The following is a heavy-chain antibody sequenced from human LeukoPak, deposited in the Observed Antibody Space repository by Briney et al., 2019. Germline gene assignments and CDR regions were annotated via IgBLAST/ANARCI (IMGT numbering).Heavy chain of an antibody. J-gene: IGHJ4*02. CDR2: IYYSGST. CDR3: AKMMATMHFDY. Sequence: SETLSLTCSVSGYSISSGYYWGWIRQPPGKGLEWIGSIYYSGSTYDNPSLKSRVTISVDTSKNQFSLKLSSVTAADTAVYYCAKMMATMHFDYWGQGTLVTVSS. V-gene: IGHV4-38-2*02. D-gene: IGHD5-24*01. CDR1: GYSISSGYY.